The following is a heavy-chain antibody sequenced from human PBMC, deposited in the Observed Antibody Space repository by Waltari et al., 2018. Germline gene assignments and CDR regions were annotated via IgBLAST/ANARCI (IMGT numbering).Heavy chain of an antibody. D-gene: IGHD3-10*01. J-gene: IGHJ4*02. CDR2: IVASGST. V-gene: IGHV4-61*02. CDR3: ARTLEKTYGGWYFDS. CDR1: GDSIHRGTYY. Sequence: QVQLQESGPGLVEPSQTLSLACSVSGDSIHRGTYYWGWVRQPAGRGLEWLGRIVASGSTDYNPSRKSRVTISVDTSKSQVSLNLTSLTAADSAVYYCARTLEKTYGGWYFDSWGQGTRVTVSS.